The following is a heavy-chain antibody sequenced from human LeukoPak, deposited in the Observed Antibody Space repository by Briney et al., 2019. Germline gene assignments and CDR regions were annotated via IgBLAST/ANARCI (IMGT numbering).Heavy chain of an antibody. CDR1: GFTFSNYA. CDR3: AKVFRDGYNYPFDY. V-gene: IGHV3-23*01. Sequence: PGGSLRLSCAASGFTFSNYAMNWVRQAPGKGLEWVSTIGSSGGSTHYADSVKGRFTISRDNSKNTLYLQMNSPRAEDTAVYYCAKVFRDGYNYPFDYWGQGTLVTVSS. J-gene: IGHJ4*02. CDR2: IGSSGGST. D-gene: IGHD5-24*01.